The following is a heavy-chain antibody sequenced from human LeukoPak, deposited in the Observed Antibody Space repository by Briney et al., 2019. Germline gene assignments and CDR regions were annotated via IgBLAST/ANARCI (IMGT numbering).Heavy chain of an antibody. J-gene: IGHJ6*02. CDR2: INPNSGGT. Sequence: ASVKVSCKASGYTFTGYYMHWVRQAPGQGLEWMGWINPNSGGTNYAQKFQGRVTMTRDTSISTAYMELSRLRSDDTAVYYCARDGRIQEGRSYYYYGMDVWGQGTTVTVSS. CDR3: ARDGRIQEGRSYYYYGMDV. D-gene: IGHD5-18*01. CDR1: GYTFTGYY. V-gene: IGHV1-2*02.